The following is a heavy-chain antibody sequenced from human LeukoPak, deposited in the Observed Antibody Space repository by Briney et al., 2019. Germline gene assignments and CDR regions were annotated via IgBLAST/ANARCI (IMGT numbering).Heavy chain of an antibody. CDR2: ISYDGSNK. V-gene: IGHV3-30*04. Sequence: GGSLRLSCAASGFTFSSYAMHWVRQAPGKGLEWVAVISYDGSNKYYADSVKGRFTISRDNSKNTLYLQMNSLRAEDTAVYYCAKDRVRSAAGIGGPFDYWGQGTLVTVSS. CDR1: GFTFSSYA. CDR3: AKDRVRSAAGIGGPFDY. J-gene: IGHJ4*02. D-gene: IGHD6-13*01.